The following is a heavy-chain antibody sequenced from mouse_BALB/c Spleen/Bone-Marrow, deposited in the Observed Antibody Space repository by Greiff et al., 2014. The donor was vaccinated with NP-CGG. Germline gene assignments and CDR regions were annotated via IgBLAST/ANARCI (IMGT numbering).Heavy chain of an antibody. D-gene: IGHD2-4*01. J-gene: IGHJ4*01. CDR3: ARAITDAMDY. CDR2: INSGSGGT. Sequence: QVHVKQSGAGLVRPWTSVKVSCKGSGYAFNNYLIEWGKQRPGQGLEGIGVINSGSGGTKYNEKVKGKATLTADKSSSTAYMQLSSLTSDDSAVYFCARAITDAMDYWGQGTSVTVSS. CDR1: GYAFNNYL. V-gene: IGHV1-54*01.